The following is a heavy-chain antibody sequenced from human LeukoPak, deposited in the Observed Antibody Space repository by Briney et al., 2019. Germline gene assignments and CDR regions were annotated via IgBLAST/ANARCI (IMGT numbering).Heavy chain of an antibody. CDR2: INPNSGGT. J-gene: IGHJ4*02. CDR3: ASFRFLEWFPWY. V-gene: IGHV1-2*02. CDR1: GYTFTGYY. Sequence: ASVKVSCKASGYTFTGYYMHWVRQAPGQGLEWMGWINPNSGGTNYAQKFQGRVTMTRDTSIGTAYMELSRLRSDDTAVYYCASFRFLEWFPWYWGQGTLVTVSS. D-gene: IGHD3-3*01.